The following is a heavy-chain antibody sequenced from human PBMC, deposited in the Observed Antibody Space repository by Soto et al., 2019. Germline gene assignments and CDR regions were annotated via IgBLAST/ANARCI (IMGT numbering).Heavy chain of an antibody. J-gene: IGHJ4*02. D-gene: IGHD2-21*01. Sequence: EVQLLESGGGLVQPGGSLRLSCAAADSTFDSHAMSWVRRAPGKGLEWVSSITGGGDITYYADSVKDRFTISIDNFKKTLYLQMHSLRGEDTAVYYCARASCGDNCYYRIDYWGQGTVVTVSS. V-gene: IGHV3-23*01. CDR3: ARASCGDNCYYRIDY. CDR1: DSTFDSHA. CDR2: ITGGGDIT.